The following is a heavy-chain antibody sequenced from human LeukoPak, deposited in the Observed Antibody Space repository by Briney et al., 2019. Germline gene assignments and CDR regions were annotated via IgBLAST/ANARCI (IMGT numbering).Heavy chain of an antibody. Sequence: PSETLSLTCTVSGGSISSSSYYWGWIRQPLGKGLEWIGSIYYSGSTYYNPSLKSRVTISVDTSKNQFSLKLSSVTAADTAVYYCARHIGNWDYFDYWGQETLVTVSS. CDR1: GGSISSSSYY. V-gene: IGHV4-39*01. J-gene: IGHJ4*02. CDR2: IYYSGST. D-gene: IGHD7-27*01. CDR3: ARHIGNWDYFDY.